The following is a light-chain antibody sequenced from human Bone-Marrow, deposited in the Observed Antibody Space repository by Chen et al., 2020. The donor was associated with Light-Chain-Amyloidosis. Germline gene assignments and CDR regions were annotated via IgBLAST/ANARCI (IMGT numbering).Light chain of an antibody. CDR3: QNYNSAPLA. Sequence: DIHMTQSPSSLSASVGDVVTISCRASQDISTSLAWYQQKPGQVPELLIYGASILQSGVPSRFSGSGSGTDFTLTISRLQPEDVATYSCQNYNSAPLAFGGGTKVEIK. J-gene: IGKJ4*01. CDR2: GAS. CDR1: QDISTS. V-gene: IGKV1-27*01.